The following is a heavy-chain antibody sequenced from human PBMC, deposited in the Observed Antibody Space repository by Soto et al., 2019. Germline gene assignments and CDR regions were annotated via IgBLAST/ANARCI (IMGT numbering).Heavy chain of an antibody. Sequence: EVQLLESGGGLEQPGNFVRLSCAASGFTFSSYGMSWVRQAPGKGLEWVSAMSGSGDRSYYTESVKGRFIISRDNSKSTLYLHMSNLRAEDTAVYYCAKALYSYYELTTFDYWGQGSLVTVSS. CDR2: MSGSGDRS. J-gene: IGHJ4*02. CDR3: AKALYSYYELTTFDY. CDR1: GFTFSSYG. V-gene: IGHV3-23*01. D-gene: IGHD4-4*01.